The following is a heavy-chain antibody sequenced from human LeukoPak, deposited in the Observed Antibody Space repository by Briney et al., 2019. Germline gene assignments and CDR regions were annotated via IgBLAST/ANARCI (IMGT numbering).Heavy chain of an antibody. V-gene: IGHV3-7*01. J-gene: IGHJ5*02. CDR3: LRYCSGGVCPGWFDP. Sequence: GGSLRLSCAASGFIFSSYWMSWVRQAPGKGLEWVANIKTDGSEKYYVDSVKGRCTISRDNANNSLYLQMNSLRAEDTAVYYCLRYCSGGVCPGWFDPWGQGTLVTVSS. CDR2: IKTDGSEK. D-gene: IGHD2-8*02. CDR1: GFIFSSYW.